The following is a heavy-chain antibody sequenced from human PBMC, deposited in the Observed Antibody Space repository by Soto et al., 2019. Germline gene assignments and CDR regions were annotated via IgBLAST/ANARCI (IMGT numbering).Heavy chain of an antibody. V-gene: IGHV3-9*01. Sequence: GGSLRLSCAASGFTFDDYAMHWVRQAPGKGLEWVSGISWNSGSIGYADSVKGRFTISRDNAKNSLYLQMNSLRAEDTALYYCAKASRGGFAFDIWGQGTMVTVSS. D-gene: IGHD3-16*01. J-gene: IGHJ3*02. CDR1: GFTFDDYA. CDR2: ISWNSGSI. CDR3: AKASRGGFAFDI.